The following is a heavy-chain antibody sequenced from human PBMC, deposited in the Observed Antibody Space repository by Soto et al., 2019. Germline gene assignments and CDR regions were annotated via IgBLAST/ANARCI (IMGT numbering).Heavy chain of an antibody. CDR1: GFTFSDHY. CDR2: TRNKANSYTT. J-gene: IGHJ4*02. V-gene: IGHV3-72*01. D-gene: IGHD3-10*01. Sequence: EVQLVESGGGLVQPGGSLRLSCAASGFTFSDHYMDWVRQAPGKGLEWVGRTRNKANSYTTEYAATVIGRFTISRDDSKNSVYLQLNSLKSKDTAVYFCAKTFYASGSYFLDYWGQGTLVTVSS. CDR3: AKTFYASGSYFLDY.